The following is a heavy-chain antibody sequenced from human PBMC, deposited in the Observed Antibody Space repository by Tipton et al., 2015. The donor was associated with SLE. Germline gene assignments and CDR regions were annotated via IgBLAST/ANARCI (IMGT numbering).Heavy chain of an antibody. J-gene: IGHJ5*02. CDR2: ISARSGNT. CDR3: ARCMNVAAAEGFDP. CDR1: GYTFTSNG. V-gene: IGHV1-18*01. D-gene: IGHD6-13*01. Sequence: QLVQSGAEVKKPGDSVKVSCKTSGYTFTSNGISWVRQAPGQGLQWMGWISARSGNTNYAQKFQARVTLTTDRSTNTAYMELRSLRSDDTAVYYCARCMNVAAAEGFDPWGQGTLVTVSS.